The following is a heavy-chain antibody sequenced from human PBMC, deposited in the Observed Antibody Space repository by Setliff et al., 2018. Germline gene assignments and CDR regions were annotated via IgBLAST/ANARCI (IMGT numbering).Heavy chain of an antibody. CDR2: IKQDGSEK. CDR3: TRSTSGAFDY. D-gene: IGHD2-2*01. V-gene: IGHV3-7*01. CDR1: GFTFSSHW. Sequence: PGGSLRLSCAASGFTFSSHWMSWVRQAPGKGLEWVASIKQDGSEKYSVDSVKGRFTISRDTAKNSLSLQMNSLRAEDTAVYYCTRSTSGAFDYWGQGALVTVSS. J-gene: IGHJ4*02.